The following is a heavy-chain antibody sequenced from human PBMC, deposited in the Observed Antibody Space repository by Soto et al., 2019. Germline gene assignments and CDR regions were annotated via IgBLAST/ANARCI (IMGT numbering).Heavy chain of an antibody. CDR1: GASVTSRRDY. Sequence: PSETLSLTCTVSGASVTSRRDYWGRLRQPPGKGLEWFGNIYDSGSTSYYNPSLKSRVTMSVDPSESRFSLNLGSVTAADTALYFCVSSAFGESLSPPNYNYYYALDVWGQGTAVTVSS. D-gene: IGHD3-10*01. CDR2: IYDSGSTS. J-gene: IGHJ6*02. CDR3: VSSAFGESLSPPNYNYYYALDV. V-gene: IGHV4-39*01.